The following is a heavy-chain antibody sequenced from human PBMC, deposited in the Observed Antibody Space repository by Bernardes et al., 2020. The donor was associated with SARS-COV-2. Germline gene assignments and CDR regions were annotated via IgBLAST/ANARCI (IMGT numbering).Heavy chain of an antibody. Sequence: GGSLRLSCAASGFTFSSYAMSWVRQAPGKGLEWVSAISGSGGSTYYADSVKGRFTISRDNSKNTLYLQMNSLRAEDTAVYYCAKHENMIVVVISPPFDYWGQGTLVTVSS. J-gene: IGHJ4*02. CDR3: AKHENMIVVVISPPFDY. D-gene: IGHD3-22*01. V-gene: IGHV3-23*01. CDR2: ISGSGGST. CDR1: GFTFSSYA.